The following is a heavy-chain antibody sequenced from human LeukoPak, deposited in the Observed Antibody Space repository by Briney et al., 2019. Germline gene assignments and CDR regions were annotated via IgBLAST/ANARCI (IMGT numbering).Heavy chain of an antibody. CDR1: GFTFSSYW. V-gene: IGHV3-7*01. CDR2: IKQEGSEK. J-gene: IGHJ4*01. CDR3: ARHRNKWELPPFDY. Sequence: GGSLRLSCAASGFTFSSYWMSWVRQAPGKWLEWVANIKQEGSEKYYVDSVKGRFTISRDNAKNSLYLQMNSLRAEDTAVYYCARHRNKWELPPFDYWGHGTLVTVSS. D-gene: IGHD1-26*01.